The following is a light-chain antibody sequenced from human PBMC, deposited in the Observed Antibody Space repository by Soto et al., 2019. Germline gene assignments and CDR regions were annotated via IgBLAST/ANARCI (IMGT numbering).Light chain of an antibody. Sequence: EIVLTQSPGTLSLSPGERATLSCRAVQSVTSTYMAWYQQKPGQAPRLLIYAPSFRATGIPDRFRGSGSGTDFTLTISSLEPEDSAVYYCQDSSTSPWPFGQGTKV. CDR1: QSVTSTY. CDR2: APS. J-gene: IGKJ1*01. V-gene: IGKV3-20*01. CDR3: QDSSTSPWP.